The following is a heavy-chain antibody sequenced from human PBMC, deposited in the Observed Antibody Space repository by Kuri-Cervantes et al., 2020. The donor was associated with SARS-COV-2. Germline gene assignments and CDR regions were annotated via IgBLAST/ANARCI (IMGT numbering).Heavy chain of an antibody. J-gene: IGHJ1*01. CDR3: ARVRVGYCSSTSCLQLEYFQH. V-gene: IGHV1-2*02. D-gene: IGHD2-2*01. CDR2: INPNSGGT. Sequence: ASVKVSCKASGGTFSSYAISWVRQAPGQGLEWMGWINPNSGGTNYAQKFQGRVTMTRDTSISTAYMELSRLRSDDTAVYYCARVRVGYCSSTSCLQLEYFQHWGQGTLVTVSS. CDR1: GGTFSSYA.